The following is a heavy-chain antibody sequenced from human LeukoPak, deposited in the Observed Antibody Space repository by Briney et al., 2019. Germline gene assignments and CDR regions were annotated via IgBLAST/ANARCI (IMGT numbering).Heavy chain of an antibody. V-gene: IGHV3-23*01. D-gene: IGHD1-26*01. CDR1: GFTFSSYA. Sequence: PGGSLRLSCAASGFTFSSYAMTWVRQAPGKGLEWVSFITGSSNSTYCADSVKGRFTISRDNSKNTLYLQMNSLRAEDTAVYFCSKGKSSETYFDGIIDYWGQGTLVTVSS. CDR3: SKGKSSETYFDGIIDY. CDR2: ITGSSNST. J-gene: IGHJ4*02.